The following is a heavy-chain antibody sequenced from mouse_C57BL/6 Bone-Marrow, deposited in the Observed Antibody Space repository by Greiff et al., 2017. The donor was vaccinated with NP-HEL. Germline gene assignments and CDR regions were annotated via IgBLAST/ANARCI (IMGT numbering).Heavy chain of an antibody. V-gene: IGHV1-64*01. D-gene: IGHD2-1*01. J-gene: IGHJ4*01. CDR3: ARRGYGKGAMDY. CDR1: GYTFTSYW. Sequence: VQLQQPGAELVKPGASVKLSCKASGYTFTSYWMHWVKQRPGQGLEWIGMIHPNSGSTNYNEKFKSKATLTVDKSSSTAYMQLSSLTSEDSAVYYCARRGYGKGAMDYWGQGTSVTVSS. CDR2: IHPNSGST.